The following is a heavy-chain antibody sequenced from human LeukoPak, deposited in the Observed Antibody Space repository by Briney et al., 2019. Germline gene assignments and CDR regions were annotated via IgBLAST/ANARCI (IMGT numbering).Heavy chain of an antibody. D-gene: IGHD3-10*01. CDR1: GGSFSGYY. CDR3: ARGRVLFGELSVGYFDY. J-gene: IGHJ4*02. CDR2: INHSGST. V-gene: IGHV4-34*01. Sequence: SETLSLTCAVYGGSFSGYYWSWIRQPPGKGLEWIGEINHSGSTNYNPSLKSRVTISVDTSKNQFSLKLSSVTAADTAVYYCARGRVLFGELSVGYFDYWGQGTLVTVSS.